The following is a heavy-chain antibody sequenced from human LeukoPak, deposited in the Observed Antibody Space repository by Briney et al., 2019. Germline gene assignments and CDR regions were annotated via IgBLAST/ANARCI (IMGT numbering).Heavy chain of an antibody. CDR3: ARIGSYYFDY. CDR1: GGSISSYY. Sequence: SETLSLTCTVSGGSISSYYWSWIRQPPGKGLEWIGYIYYSGSTNYNSSLKSRVTISVDTSKNQFSLKLSSVTAADTAVYYSARIGSYYFDYRGQGTLVTVSS. J-gene: IGHJ4*02. V-gene: IGHV4-59*01. D-gene: IGHD2-2*03. CDR2: IYYSGST.